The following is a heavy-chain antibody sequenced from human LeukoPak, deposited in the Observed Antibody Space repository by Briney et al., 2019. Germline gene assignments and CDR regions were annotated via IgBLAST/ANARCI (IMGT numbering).Heavy chain of an antibody. Sequence: GASVKVSCKASGYTFTRYYMHWVRQAPGQGLEWMGIINPSGGNTNYAQKFQGRVTMTRDMSTSTVYMELSRLRSDDTAVYYCARDLVTDGRSGVSGRFDYWGQGTLVTVSS. CDR1: GYTFTRYY. J-gene: IGHJ4*02. CDR2: INPSGGNT. D-gene: IGHD5-24*01. V-gene: IGHV1-46*01. CDR3: ARDLVTDGRSGVSGRFDY.